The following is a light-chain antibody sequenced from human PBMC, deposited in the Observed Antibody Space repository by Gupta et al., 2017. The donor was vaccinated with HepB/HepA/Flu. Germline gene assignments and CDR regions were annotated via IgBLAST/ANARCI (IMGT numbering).Light chain of an antibody. J-gene: IGKJ1*01. CDR2: KAS. Sequence: DIQMTQSPSPLSASVGDRVTITCRASQSISSWLAWYQQKPGKAPKLLIYKASSLESGVPSRFSGSGSGTEFTLTSSSLQPDDFATYYCQQYNSYSWTFGQGTKVEIK. CDR3: QQYNSYSWT. CDR1: QSISSW. V-gene: IGKV1-5*03.